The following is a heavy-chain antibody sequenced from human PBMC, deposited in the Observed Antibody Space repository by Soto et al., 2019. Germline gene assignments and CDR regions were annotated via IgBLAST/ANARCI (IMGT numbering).Heavy chain of an antibody. CDR1: GYTLTELS. CDR2: FDPEDGET. Sequence: ASVKVSCKVSGYTLTELSMHWVRQAPGKGLEWMGGFDPEDGETIYAQKFQGRVTMTEDTSTDTAYMELSSLRSEDTAVYYCATSRIVVVAATVGYFDYWGQGTLVTVSS. D-gene: IGHD2-15*01. J-gene: IGHJ4*02. CDR3: ATSRIVVVAATVGYFDY. V-gene: IGHV1-24*01.